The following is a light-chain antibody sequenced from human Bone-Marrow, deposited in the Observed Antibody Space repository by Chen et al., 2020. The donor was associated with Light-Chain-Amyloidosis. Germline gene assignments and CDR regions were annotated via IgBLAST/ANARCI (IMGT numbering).Light chain of an antibody. V-gene: IGLV3-25*03. CDR3: QSADSSGTYDVI. Sequence: SYALTHPPSVSVSPAQTARITCSGEDLPTKYAYWFQQKPGQAPVLVIHRDTERPSGISERFSRSSSGTTATLTISGVQAEDEADYHCQSADSSGTYDVIFGGGTKLTVL. J-gene: IGLJ2*01. CDR1: DLPTKY. CDR2: RDT.